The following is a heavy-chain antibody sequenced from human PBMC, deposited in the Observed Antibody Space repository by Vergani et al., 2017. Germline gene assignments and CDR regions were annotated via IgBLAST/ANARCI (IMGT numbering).Heavy chain of an antibody. D-gene: IGHD3-9*01. CDR2: VYWNDDE. Sequence: QITLRESGPTLVKPTQTLTLTCTFSGFSLTTGGEGVGGIRQPPGRALEWLAFVYWNDDERYSPSLKSRVTLTKDTSKNEVILTMATMDPVDTATYYCVHRLGYFDWDGAFDVWGPGTMVTVSS. CDR1: GFSLTTGGEG. V-gene: IGHV2-5*01. J-gene: IGHJ3*01. CDR3: VHRLGYFDWDGAFDV.